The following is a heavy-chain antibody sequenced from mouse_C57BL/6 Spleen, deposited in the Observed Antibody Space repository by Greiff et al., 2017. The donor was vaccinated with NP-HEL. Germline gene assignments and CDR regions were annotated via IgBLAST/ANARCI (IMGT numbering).Heavy chain of an antibody. J-gene: IGHJ1*03. CDR1: GFNIKDYY. V-gene: IGHV14-1*01. D-gene: IGHD1-1*01. CDR3: APLYGSSYVDV. Sequence: VQLQQSGAELVRPGASVKLSCTASGFNIKDYYMHWVKQRPEQGLEWIGRIDPEDGDTEYAPKFQGKATMTADTSSNTAYLQLSSLTSEDTAVYYCAPLYGSSYVDVWGTGTTVTVSS. CDR2: IDPEDGDT.